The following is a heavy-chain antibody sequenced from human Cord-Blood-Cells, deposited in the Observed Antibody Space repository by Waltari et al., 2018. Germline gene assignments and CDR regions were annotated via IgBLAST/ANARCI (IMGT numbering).Heavy chain of an antibody. CDR2: IYHSGST. D-gene: IGHD1-26*01. J-gene: IGHJ4*02. CDR3: ARVLSGSYRFDY. V-gene: IGHV4-38-2*01. Sequence: QVQLQESGPGLVKPSETLSLTCAVSGYSISSGYYWGWIRQPPGKGLEWIGSIYHSGSTYYNPSLKSRVTISVDTSKNQCSLKLSSVTAADTAVYYCARVLSGSYRFDYWGQGTLVTVSS. CDR1: GYSISSGYY.